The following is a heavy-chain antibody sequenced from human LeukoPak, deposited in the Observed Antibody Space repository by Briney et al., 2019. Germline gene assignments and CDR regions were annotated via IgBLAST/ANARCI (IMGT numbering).Heavy chain of an antibody. J-gene: IGHJ5*02. CDR3: ARVSYYDSSGYSPGVFGFGP. V-gene: IGHV4-59*01. CDR1: GGSISSYY. Sequence: SETLSLTCTVSGGSISSYYRSWIRQPPGKGLEWIGYIYYSGSTNYNPSLKSRVTISVDTSKNQFSLKLSSVTAADTAVYYCARVSYYDSSGYSPGVFGFGPWGQGTLVTVSS. D-gene: IGHD3-22*01. CDR2: IYYSGST.